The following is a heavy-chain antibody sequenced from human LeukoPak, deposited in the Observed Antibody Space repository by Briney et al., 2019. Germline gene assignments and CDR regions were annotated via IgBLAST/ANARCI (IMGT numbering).Heavy chain of an antibody. J-gene: IGHJ4*02. CDR2: IKQDESEK. D-gene: IGHD6-13*01. CDR3: ASVKGSGSSSWYSRYYFDY. Sequence: GGSLRLSCAASGFTLSNYWMSWVRQAPGKGLEWVASIKQDESEKYYVDSVKGRFTISRDNAKNSLYLQMNSLRAEDTAVYYCASVKGSGSSSWYSRYYFDYWGQGTLVTVSS. V-gene: IGHV3-7*03. CDR1: GFTLSNYW.